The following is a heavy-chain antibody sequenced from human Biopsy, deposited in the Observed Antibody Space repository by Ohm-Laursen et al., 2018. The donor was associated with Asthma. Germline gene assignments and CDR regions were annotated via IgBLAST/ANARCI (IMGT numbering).Heavy chain of an antibody. Sequence: SLRLSCSASGFTFSRYVMHWVRQAPGKGLEWVAVISNDGKNEYYGDSVKGRFTISRDKSKSTLYLQLSSLRAEDTAVYFCAREPIKATYFYGMDVWGQGATVTVSS. CDR2: ISNDGKNE. J-gene: IGHJ6*02. D-gene: IGHD3-9*01. CDR3: AREPIKATYFYGMDV. V-gene: IGHV3-30*04. CDR1: GFTFSRYV.